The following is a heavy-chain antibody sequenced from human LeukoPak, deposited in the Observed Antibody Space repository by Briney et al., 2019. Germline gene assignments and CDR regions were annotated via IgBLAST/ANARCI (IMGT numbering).Heavy chain of an antibody. J-gene: IGHJ4*02. Sequence: GGSLRLSCAASGFSLSDYWMNWVRQAPGKGLEWVANIKPDGSEEYYVDSVKGRFTISRDNAKNSLFLQMNSLRAEDTAVYYCARESDFWGQGTLVTVSS. CDR2: IKPDGSEE. V-gene: IGHV3-7*01. CDR1: GFSLSDYW. CDR3: ARESDF.